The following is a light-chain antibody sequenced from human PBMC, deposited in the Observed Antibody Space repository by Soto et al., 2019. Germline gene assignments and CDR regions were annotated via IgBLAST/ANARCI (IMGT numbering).Light chain of an antibody. CDR3: SSYAGSNNFGV. CDR2: EVS. V-gene: IGLV2-8*01. J-gene: IGLJ1*01. CDR1: SSDVGAYNY. Sequence: QSALTQPPSASGSPGQSVTISCTGTSSDVGAYNYVSWYQQHPGKVLKLMIYEVSKRPSGVPDRFSGSKSGNTASLTVSGLQAEDEADYYCSSYAGSNNFGVFGTGTKVTVL.